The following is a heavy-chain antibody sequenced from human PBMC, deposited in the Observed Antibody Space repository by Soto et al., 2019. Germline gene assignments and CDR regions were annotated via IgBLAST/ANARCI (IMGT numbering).Heavy chain of an antibody. CDR2: IYWDDDN. CDR3: AHRQGGYNWNDGDFDY. D-gene: IGHD1-1*01. Sequence: QITLKESGPTLVKPTQTLTLTCTFSGFSLSTSGVGVAWVRQPPGKALELLALIYWDDDNRYSSSVKSRLTITKDTSKNQVVLTMTNMDPVDTGTYYCAHRQGGYNWNDGDFDYWGQGTLVTVSS. CDR1: GFSLSTSGVG. V-gene: IGHV2-5*02. J-gene: IGHJ4*02.